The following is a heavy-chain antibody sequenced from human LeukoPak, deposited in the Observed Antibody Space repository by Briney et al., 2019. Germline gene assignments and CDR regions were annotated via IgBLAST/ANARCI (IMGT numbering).Heavy chain of an antibody. CDR1: GFTFSSYS. CDR3: AGDRGGFIAVAGRFDY. J-gene: IGHJ4*02. D-gene: IGHD6-19*01. Sequence: PGGSLRLSCAASGFTFSSYSMNWVRQAPGKGLEWVSYISSSSSTIYYADSVKGRFTISRDNAKNSLYLQMNSLRDEDTAVYYCAGDRGGFIAVAGRFDYWGQGTLVTVSS. V-gene: IGHV3-48*02. CDR2: ISSSSSTI.